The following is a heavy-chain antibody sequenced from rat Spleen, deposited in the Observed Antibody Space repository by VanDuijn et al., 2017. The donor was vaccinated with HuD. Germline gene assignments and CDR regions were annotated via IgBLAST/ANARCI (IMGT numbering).Heavy chain of an antibody. CDR2: ISYDGSST. CDR3: TTMSNWFTF. CDR1: GFTFSDNY. J-gene: IGHJ3*01. Sequence: EVQLVESGGGLVQPGRSLKLSCAVSGFTFSDNYMAWVRQAPTKGLEWVASISYDGSSTYYRDSVKGRFTISRDNAKSTLYLQMDSLRSEDTATYYCTTMSNWFTFWGQGTLVTVSS. V-gene: IGHV5-20*01.